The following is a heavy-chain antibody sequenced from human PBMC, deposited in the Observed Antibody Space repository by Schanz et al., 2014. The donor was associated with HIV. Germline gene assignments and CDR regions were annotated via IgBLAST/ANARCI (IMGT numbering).Heavy chain of an antibody. Sequence: QVQLVESGGGVVQPGRSLRLSCAASGFTFSSYGMYWVRQAPGKGLEWVAVISHDGSKKYYADSVRGRITISRDNSKNTLYLQMNSLRAEDTAVYYCARDFNFWSGHYYFDYWGQGTLVTVSS. D-gene: IGHD3-3*01. CDR3: ARDFNFWSGHYYFDY. CDR2: ISHDGSKK. J-gene: IGHJ4*02. V-gene: IGHV3-30*03. CDR1: GFTFSSYG.